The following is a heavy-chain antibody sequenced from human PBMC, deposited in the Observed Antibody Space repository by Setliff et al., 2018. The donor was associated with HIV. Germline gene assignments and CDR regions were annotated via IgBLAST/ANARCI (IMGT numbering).Heavy chain of an antibody. CDR1: GFTFSNAW. CDR3: GGNGYYSIDY. J-gene: IGHJ4*02. CDR2: IYHSGST. V-gene: IGHV4-4*02. Sequence: SGGSLRLSCAASGFTFSNAWMSWVRQSPGKGLEWIGEIYHSGSTHYNPSLQSRVTISVDKSKSQFSLKLNSVTAADTAVYYCGGNGYYSIDYWGQGTLVTVSS. D-gene: IGHD3-22*01.